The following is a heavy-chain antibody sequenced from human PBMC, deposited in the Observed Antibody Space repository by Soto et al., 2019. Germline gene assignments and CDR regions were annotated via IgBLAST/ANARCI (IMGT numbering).Heavy chain of an antibody. V-gene: IGHV1-46*01. CDR3: ARESGSSSSWDYFDY. CDR2: INPSRGRT. D-gene: IGHD6-6*01. J-gene: IGHJ4*02. Sequence: VQLVQSGAEVRKPGASVKVSCKGSGYTFTSHYMYWVRQAPGQGLEWMGIINPSRGRTSYAQKFQGRVTMTRDTSTSTVYMELSSLRSEDTAVYYCARESGSSSSWDYFDYRGQATLVTVSS. CDR1: GYTFTSHY.